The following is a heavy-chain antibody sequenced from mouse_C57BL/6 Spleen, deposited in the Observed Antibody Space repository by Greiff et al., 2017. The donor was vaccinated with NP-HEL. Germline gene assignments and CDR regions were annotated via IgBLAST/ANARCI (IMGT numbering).Heavy chain of an antibody. CDR3: ARRGITTRVFDY. CDR1: GFTFSDYY. J-gene: IGHJ2*01. CDR2: ISNGGGST. Sequence: EVQLQESGGGLVQPGGSLKLSCAASGFTFSDYYMYWVRQTPEKRLEWVAYISNGGGSTYYPDTVKGRFTISRDNAKNTLYLQMSRLKSEDTAMYYCARRGITTRVFDYWGQGTTLTVSS. D-gene: IGHD2-4*01. V-gene: IGHV5-12*01.